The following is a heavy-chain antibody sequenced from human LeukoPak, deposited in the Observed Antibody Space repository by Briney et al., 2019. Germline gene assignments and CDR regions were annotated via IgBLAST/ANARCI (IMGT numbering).Heavy chain of an antibody. Sequence: GGSLRLSCAASGFTFSSYSMNWVRQAPGKGLEWVSSISSSSSYIYYADSVKGRFTISRDNAKNSLYLQMNSLRAEDTAVYYCARDLRMIVVEKDWFDPWGQGTLVTVSS. V-gene: IGHV3-21*01. CDR2: ISSSSSYI. CDR3: ARDLRMIVVEKDWFDP. J-gene: IGHJ5*02. D-gene: IGHD3-22*01. CDR1: GFTFSSYS.